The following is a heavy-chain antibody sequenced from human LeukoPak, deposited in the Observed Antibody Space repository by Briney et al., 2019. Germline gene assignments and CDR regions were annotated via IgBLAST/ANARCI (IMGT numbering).Heavy chain of an antibody. CDR2: INPNSGGT. D-gene: IGHD3-16*01. CDR3: AGDNDSRDPPHFDY. CDR1: GYTFTGYY. J-gene: IGHJ4*02. V-gene: IGHV1-2*02. Sequence: ASVKVSGKASGYTFTGYYMHWVRQAPGQGLEWMGWINPNSGGTNYAQKFQGRVTMTRDTSISTAYMELSSLRSEDTAVYYCAGDNDSRDPPHFDYWGQGTLVTVSS.